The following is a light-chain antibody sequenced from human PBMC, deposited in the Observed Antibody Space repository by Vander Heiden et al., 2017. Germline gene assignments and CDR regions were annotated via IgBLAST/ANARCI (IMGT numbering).Light chain of an antibody. CDR3: QLCYYWPPYT. V-gene: IGKV3D-15*01. J-gene: IGKJ2*01. CDR1: QSVSSN. CDR2: DAS. Sequence: EIVMTQSPATLSVSPGERATLSCRASQSVSSNLAWYQQKPGQAPRLLIYDASTRAIGIPARFSGSGSGTEFTLTMSILQSEDFAVYYCQLCYYWPPYTFAPGTKQEI.